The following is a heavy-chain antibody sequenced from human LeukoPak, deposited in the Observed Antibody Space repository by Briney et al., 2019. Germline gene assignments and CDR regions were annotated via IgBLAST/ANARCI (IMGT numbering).Heavy chain of an antibody. D-gene: IGHD3-22*01. J-gene: IGHJ3*02. Sequence: SDTLSLTCAVSGYSISSSNWWGWIRQPPGKGLEWIGCIYYSGSTYYNPSLKSRVTMSVDTSKNQFSLKLSSVTAEDTAVYYCARTQDGYYDSSGYYPAVGAFDIWGQGTMVTVSS. CDR1: GYSISSSNW. CDR2: IYYSGST. CDR3: ARTQDGYYDSSGYYPAVGAFDI. V-gene: IGHV4-28*01.